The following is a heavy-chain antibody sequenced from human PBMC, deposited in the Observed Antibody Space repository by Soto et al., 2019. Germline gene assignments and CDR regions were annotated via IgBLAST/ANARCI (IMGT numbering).Heavy chain of an antibody. CDR3: AKWNGYGDY. D-gene: IGHD1-1*01. CDR1: GFSFSTYG. V-gene: IGHV3-23*01. Sequence: EVQLLETGGGLVQPGGSLGLSCAVSGFSFSTYGVTWVRQAPGKGLEWVSGVSGGSGVTHYADSVKGRFTITGDNSKNTVYLHMNSLRVEVTAVYYCAKWNGYGDYWGQGTLVTVSS. CDR2: VSGGSGVT. J-gene: IGHJ4*02.